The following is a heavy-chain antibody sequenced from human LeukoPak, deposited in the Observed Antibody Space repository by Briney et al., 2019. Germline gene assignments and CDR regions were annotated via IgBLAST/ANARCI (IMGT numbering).Heavy chain of an antibody. CDR1: GYTFTSYG. CDR3: ARDPSYGSGRPNWFDP. CDR2: ISAYNGNT. J-gene: IGHJ5*02. V-gene: IGHV1-18*01. D-gene: IGHD3-10*01. Sequence: ASVKVSCKASGYTFTSYGISWVRQAPGQGLEWMGWISAYNGNTNYAQKLQGSVTMTTDTSTSTAYMELRSLRSDDTAVYYCARDPSYGSGRPNWFDPWGQGTLVTVSS.